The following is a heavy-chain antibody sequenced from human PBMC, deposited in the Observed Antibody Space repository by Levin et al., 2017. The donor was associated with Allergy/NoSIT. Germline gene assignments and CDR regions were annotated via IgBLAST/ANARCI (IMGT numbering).Heavy chain of an antibody. D-gene: IGHD6-19*01. CDR2: IYSGGST. J-gene: IGHJ3*02. Sequence: GESLKISCAASGFTVSSNYMSWVRQAPGKGLEWVSVIYSGGSTYYADSVKGRFTISRDNSKNTLYLQMNSLRAEDTAVYYCARGGEYSSGYQGAFDIWGQGTMVTVSS. CDR1: GFTVSSNY. V-gene: IGHV3-53*01. CDR3: ARGGEYSSGYQGAFDI.